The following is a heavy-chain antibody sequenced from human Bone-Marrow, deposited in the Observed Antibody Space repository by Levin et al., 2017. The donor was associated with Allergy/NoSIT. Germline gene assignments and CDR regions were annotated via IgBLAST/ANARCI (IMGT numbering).Heavy chain of an antibody. D-gene: IGHD1-14*01. V-gene: IGHV3-30*04. CDR1: GFNFNTYA. Sequence: GESLKISCAASGFNFNTYAMHWVRQAPGKGLEWVAVISYDGVDKYYADSVKGRFIVSRDNSQNALYLHMNSLTPDDTAVYYCARAPGQFDYWGQGNLVTVSS. J-gene: IGHJ4*02. CDR3: ARAPGQFDY. CDR2: ISYDGVDK.